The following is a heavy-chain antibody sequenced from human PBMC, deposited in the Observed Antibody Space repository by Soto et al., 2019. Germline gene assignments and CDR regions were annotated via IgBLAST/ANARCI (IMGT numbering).Heavy chain of an antibody. CDR3: ARRARPDFYDMAV. CDR1: GLTLSGYA. V-gene: IGHV3-64*01. D-gene: IGHD6-6*01. CDR2: IRSNGVGT. J-gene: IGHJ6*03. Sequence: EVQLAESGGGLAQPGGSLRLSCAASGLTLSGYAMDWVGQAPGKGLEYVSGIRSNGVGTYYANSVQGRFTISRDNSKNTVYLQMGILRPEDMAVYYCARRARPDFYDMAVWGKGTTVTVSS.